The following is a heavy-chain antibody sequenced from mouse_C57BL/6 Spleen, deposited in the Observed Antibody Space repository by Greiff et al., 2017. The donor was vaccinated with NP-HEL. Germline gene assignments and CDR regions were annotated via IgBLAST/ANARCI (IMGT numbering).Heavy chain of an antibody. V-gene: IGHV1-42*01. Sequence: VQLKQSGPELVKPGASVKISCKASGYSFTGYYMNWVKQSPEKSLEWIGEINPSTGGTTYNQKFKAKATLTVDKSSSTAYMQLKSLTSKDAAVYYCARSTNYYGSSPLFDDWGQGTTLTVSS. CDR2: INPSTGGT. J-gene: IGHJ2*01. CDR3: ARSTNYYGSSPLFDD. CDR1: GYSFTGYY. D-gene: IGHD1-1*01.